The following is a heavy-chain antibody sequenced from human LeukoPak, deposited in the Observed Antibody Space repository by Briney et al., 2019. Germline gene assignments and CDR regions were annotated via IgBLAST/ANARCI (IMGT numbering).Heavy chain of an antibody. V-gene: IGHV3-74*01. CDR1: GFTFSSYW. Sequence: GGSLRLSCVASGFTFSSYWMHWVRQDPRKGLVWVSRISGDGRNINYAGSVRGRFPISRDNDKNTLYLQMNTLSVEDTAVYYCASDGGSGWSSAFLDHWGQGTLVPVSS. CDR2: ISGDGRNI. CDR3: ASDGGSGWSSAFLDH. D-gene: IGHD6-19*01. J-gene: IGHJ4*02.